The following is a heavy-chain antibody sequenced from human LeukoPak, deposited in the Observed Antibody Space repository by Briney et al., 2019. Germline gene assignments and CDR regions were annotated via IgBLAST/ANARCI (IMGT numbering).Heavy chain of an antibody. J-gene: IGHJ4*02. CDR1: GYTFTSYY. V-gene: IGHV1-46*01. CDR2: INPIGGST. CDR3: ARSGYSSGWVDY. D-gene: IGHD6-19*01. Sequence: ASVKVSCKASGYTFTSYYMHWVRQAPGQGLEWIGIINPIGGSTSYAQKFQGRVTMTRDTSTSTVYMELRSLRSEDTAVYDCARSGYSSGWVDYWGQGTLVTVSS.